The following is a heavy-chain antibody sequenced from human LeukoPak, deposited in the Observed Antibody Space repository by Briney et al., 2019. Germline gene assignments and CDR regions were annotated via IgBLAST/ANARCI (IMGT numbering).Heavy chain of an antibody. CDR1: GGSISSGDYY. J-gene: IGHJ5*02. CDR3: ARPYYYDSRIDP. Sequence: SETLSLTCTVSGGSISSGDYYWSWIRQPPGKGLEWIAYMYYSGSTYYNPSLMSRVTMSADTSKNQLSLKLSSVTAADTAVYYCARPYYYDSRIDPWGQGILVTVSS. D-gene: IGHD3-22*01. V-gene: IGHV4-30-4*01. CDR2: MYYSGST.